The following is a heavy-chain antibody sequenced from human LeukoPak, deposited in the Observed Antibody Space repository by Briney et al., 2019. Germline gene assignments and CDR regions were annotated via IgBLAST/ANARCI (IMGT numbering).Heavy chain of an antibody. CDR2: IISDGSST. D-gene: IGHD5-18*01. Sequence: PGGSLRLSCAASGFTFSDYWMHWVRQTPGEGLVWVSRIISDGSSTSYADSVKGRFTISRDNAKNTLYLQMNSLRFEDTAVYYCARSLSQQLWLIGDAFDIWGQGTMVTVSS. J-gene: IGHJ3*02. CDR1: GFTFSDYW. V-gene: IGHV3-74*01. CDR3: ARSLSQQLWLIGDAFDI.